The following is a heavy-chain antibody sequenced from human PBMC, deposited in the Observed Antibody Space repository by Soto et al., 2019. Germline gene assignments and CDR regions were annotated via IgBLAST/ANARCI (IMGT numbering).Heavy chain of an antibody. CDR2: IFHSGSP. Sequence: QMRLQESGPGLVKPSETLSLTCTLSGGSISSNHWWSWVRQTPGKGLEWIGEIFHSGSPNYNPSLKTRFTISMDKTKNQLSLTLRSVTAADTAVYYCAKPGLSWYFDVWGRGTRVTVSS. CDR1: GGSISSNHW. CDR3: AKPGLSWYFDV. J-gene: IGHJ2*01. V-gene: IGHV4-4*02.